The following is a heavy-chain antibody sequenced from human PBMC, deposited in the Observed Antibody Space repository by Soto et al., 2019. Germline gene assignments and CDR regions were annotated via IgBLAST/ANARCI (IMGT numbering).Heavy chain of an antibody. CDR3: ARWCLIAAAGTCRFDY. CDR1: GGSISSGGYY. Sequence: SETLSLTCTVSGGSISSGGYYWSWIRQHPGKGLEWIGYIYYSGSTYYNPSLKSRVTISVDTSKNQFSLKLSSVTAADTAVYYCARWCLIAAAGTCRFDYWGQGTLVTVSS. D-gene: IGHD6-13*01. CDR2: IYYSGST. J-gene: IGHJ4*02. V-gene: IGHV4-31*03.